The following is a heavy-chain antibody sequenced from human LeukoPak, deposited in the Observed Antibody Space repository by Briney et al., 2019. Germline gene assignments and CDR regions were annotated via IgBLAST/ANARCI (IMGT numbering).Heavy chain of an antibody. D-gene: IGHD3-22*01. CDR3: ARARLDRSVRFDY. Sequence: SETLSLTCTVSGGSISSYYWSWIRQSPGKGLEWIGYIYYGGSTDYNPSLKGRVTISKDTSKTQCSLRLSSVTAADTAVYYSARARLDRSVRFDYWGQGTLVTVSS. J-gene: IGHJ4*02. V-gene: IGHV4-59*01. CDR2: IYYGGST. CDR1: GGSISSYY.